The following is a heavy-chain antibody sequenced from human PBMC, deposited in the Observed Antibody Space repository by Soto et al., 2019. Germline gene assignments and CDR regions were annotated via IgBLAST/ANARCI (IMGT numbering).Heavy chain of an antibody. V-gene: IGHV3-9*01. Sequence: EVQLVESGGGLVQPGRSLRLSCAASGFTFDDYAMHWVQQAPGKGLEWVSGISWNSGSIGYADSVKGRFTISRDNAKNSLYLQMNSLRAEDTALYYCAKDGTTVTEYYYGMDVWGQGTTVTVSS. J-gene: IGHJ6*02. CDR3: AKDGTTVTEYYYGMDV. CDR1: GFTFDDYA. D-gene: IGHD4-17*01. CDR2: ISWNSGSI.